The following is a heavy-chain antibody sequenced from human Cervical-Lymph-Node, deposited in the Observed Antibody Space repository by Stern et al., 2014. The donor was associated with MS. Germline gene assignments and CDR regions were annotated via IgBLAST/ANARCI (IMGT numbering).Heavy chain of an antibody. CDR1: GGSISSGGYY. D-gene: IGHD3-9*01. CDR3: ARDKVDILTGYEIYCYYGMDV. CDR2: IYYSGST. Sequence: QVQLQESGPGLVKPSQTLSLTCTVSGGSISSGGYYWSWIRQHPGKGLEWIGYIYYSGSTYYNPSLKSRVTISVDTSKNQFSLKLSSVTAADTAVYYCARDKVDILTGYEIYCYYGMDVWGQGTTVTVSS. V-gene: IGHV4-31*03. J-gene: IGHJ6*02.